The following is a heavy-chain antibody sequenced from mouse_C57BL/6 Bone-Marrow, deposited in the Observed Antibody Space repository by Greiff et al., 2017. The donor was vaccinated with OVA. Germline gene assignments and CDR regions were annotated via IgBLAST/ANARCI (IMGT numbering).Heavy chain of an antibody. J-gene: IGHJ2*01. Sequence: QVQLKESGPGLVAPSQSLSITCTVSGFSLTSYAISWVRQPPGKGLDWLGVIWTGGGTNYNSALKSRLSISTDNSKSQVFLTMNSLHTYDTARYYGSGNGGTTVVASSFYYWGQGTTLTVSS. V-gene: IGHV2-9-1*01. CDR1: GFSLTSYA. CDR3: SGNGGTTVVASSFYY. D-gene: IGHD1-1*01. CDR2: IWTGGGT.